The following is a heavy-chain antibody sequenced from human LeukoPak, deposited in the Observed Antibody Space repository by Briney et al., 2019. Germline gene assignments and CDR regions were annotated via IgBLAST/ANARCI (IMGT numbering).Heavy chain of an antibody. V-gene: IGHV4-39*01. J-gene: IGHJ6*02. CDR3: ARPPLMDV. CDR1: GFTFSSYSMN. Sequence: GSLRLSCAASGFTFSSYSMNRVRQPPGKGLEWIGSIYYSGSTYYNPSLKSRVTISVDTSKNQFSLKLSSVTAADTAVYYCARPPLMDVWGQGTTVTVSS. CDR2: IYYSGST.